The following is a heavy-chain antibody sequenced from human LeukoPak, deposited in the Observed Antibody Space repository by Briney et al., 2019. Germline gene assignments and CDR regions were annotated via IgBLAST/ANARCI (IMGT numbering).Heavy chain of an antibody. CDR3: AKPWFGELLYYFDY. Sequence: GGSLRLSCAASGFTFSSYAMSWVRQAPGKGLEWVSAISGNGGSTYYADSVKGRFTISRDNSKNTLYLQMNSLRAEDTAVYYCAKPWFGELLYYFDYWGQGTLVTVSS. CDR2: ISGNGGST. J-gene: IGHJ4*02. V-gene: IGHV3-23*01. CDR1: GFTFSSYA. D-gene: IGHD3-10*01.